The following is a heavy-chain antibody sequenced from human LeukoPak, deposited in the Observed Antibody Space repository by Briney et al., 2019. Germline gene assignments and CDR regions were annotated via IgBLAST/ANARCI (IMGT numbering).Heavy chain of an antibody. CDR1: GVSPSSYY. V-gene: IGHV4-59*01. Sequence: SETLSLTCPVSGVSPSSYYWSWLRQTPGKGLEWIGFVDYSGSANYNPSLKSRVTISVDTSKTQFSLKLSSVTAADTAVYYCARHRRNYGMDVWGQGTTVTVSS. J-gene: IGHJ6*02. CDR3: ARHRRNYGMDV. CDR2: VDYSGSA.